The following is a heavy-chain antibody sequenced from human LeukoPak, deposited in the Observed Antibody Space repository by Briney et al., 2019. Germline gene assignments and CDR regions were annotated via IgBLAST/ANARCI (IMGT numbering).Heavy chain of an antibody. J-gene: IGHJ4*02. CDR3: AKDFRRITIFGVVIIGEEGLDY. Sequence: GGSLRLSCAASGFTFSSYGMHWVRQAPGKGLEWVAFIRYDGSNKYYADSVKGRFTISRDNSKNTLYLQMNSLRAEDTAVYYCAKDFRRITIFGVVIIGEEGLDYWGQGTLVTVSS. D-gene: IGHD3-3*01. CDR1: GFTFSSYG. V-gene: IGHV3-30*02. CDR2: IRYDGSNK.